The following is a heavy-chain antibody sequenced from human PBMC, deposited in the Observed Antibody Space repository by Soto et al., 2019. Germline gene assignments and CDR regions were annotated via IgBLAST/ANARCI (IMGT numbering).Heavy chain of an antibody. Sequence: SETLSLTCAVSGYSISRGYYWGRLRQPPGKGLERIGSIYHGKSTYYNPSLNSRVTCSIVMTNTHVSLILNSVTAADTAVYYCARVGPWVPYYYDSSPYTFENWFDPWGQGTLVTVSS. V-gene: IGHV4-38-2*01. J-gene: IGHJ5*02. CDR3: ARVGPWVPYYYDSSPYTFENWFDP. CDR2: IYHGKST. D-gene: IGHD3-22*01. CDR1: GYSISRGYY.